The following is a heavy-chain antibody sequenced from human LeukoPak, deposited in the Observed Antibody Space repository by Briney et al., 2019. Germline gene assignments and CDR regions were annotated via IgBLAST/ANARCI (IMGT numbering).Heavy chain of an antibody. Sequence: GGPLRLSCAGSGFPFSSHGMNWVRQAPGKGLEWVASINQDGGEIHYVDSVKGRFTISRDNAKNSLYLQMNSLTAEDTAVHYCVRAHHPGGWFDPWGQGTPVTVSS. D-gene: IGHD3-10*01. V-gene: IGHV3-7*04. CDR2: INQDGGEI. CDR3: VRAHHPGGWFDP. CDR1: GFPFSSHG. J-gene: IGHJ5*02.